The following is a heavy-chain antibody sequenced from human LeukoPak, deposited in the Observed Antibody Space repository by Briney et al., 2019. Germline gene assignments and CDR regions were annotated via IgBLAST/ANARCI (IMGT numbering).Heavy chain of an antibody. CDR2: IIPIFGTA. D-gene: IGHD3-9*01. Sequence: SVKVSCKASGGTFSSYAISWVRQAPGQGLEWMGGIIPIFGTANYAQKFQGRVTITADESTSTAYMELSSLRSEDTAVYYCARDLIDYDILTGYSFDYWGQGTLVTASS. CDR1: GGTFSSYA. V-gene: IGHV1-69*13. J-gene: IGHJ4*02. CDR3: ARDLIDYDILTGYSFDY.